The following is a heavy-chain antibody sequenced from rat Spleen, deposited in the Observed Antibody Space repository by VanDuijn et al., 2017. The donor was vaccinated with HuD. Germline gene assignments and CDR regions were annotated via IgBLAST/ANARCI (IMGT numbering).Heavy chain of an antibody. V-gene: IGHV5-27*01. CDR2: ISTSGDST. J-gene: IGHJ2*01. Sequence: EVELVESGGGLVQPGRSMKLSCAASGFTFTNYGMAWVRQAPTKGLEWVASISTSGDSTYYRDSVKGRFTISRDNGKSTLYLKMDSLRSEDTATYYFTTETYFGYNYHHYWGQGVMVTVSS. D-gene: IGHD1-9*01. CDR3: TTETYFGYNYHHY. CDR1: GFTFTNYG.